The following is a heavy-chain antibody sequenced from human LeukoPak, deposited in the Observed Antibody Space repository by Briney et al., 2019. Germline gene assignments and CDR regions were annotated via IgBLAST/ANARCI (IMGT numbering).Heavy chain of an antibody. Sequence: SETLSLPCTVSGGSISSGSYYWSWIRQPAGKGLEWIGRIYTSGSTNYNPSLKSRVTISVDTSKNQFSLKLSSVSAADTAVYYCARDSWGSYYYYYMDVWGKGSTVTISS. CDR3: ARDSWGSYYYYYMDV. CDR2: IYTSGST. V-gene: IGHV4-61*02. CDR1: GGSISSGSYY. J-gene: IGHJ6*03. D-gene: IGHD7-27*01.